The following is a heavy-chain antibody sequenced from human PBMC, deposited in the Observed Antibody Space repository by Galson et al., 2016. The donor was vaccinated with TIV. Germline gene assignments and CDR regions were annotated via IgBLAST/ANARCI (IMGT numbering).Heavy chain of an antibody. CDR1: GFTLNNYP. J-gene: IGHJ6*02. Sequence: SLRLSCAASGFTLNNYPVSWVRQAPRQGLRWVSHITTTGRSIYYADSVRGRFTVSRDYSNNTVHLQMNGLRAEDTAVYYCTKVPSSGFSYYYGLDVWGQGTTVTVSS. D-gene: IGHD3-22*01. CDR3: TKVPSSGFSYYYGLDV. V-gene: IGHV3-23*01. CDR2: ITTTGRSI.